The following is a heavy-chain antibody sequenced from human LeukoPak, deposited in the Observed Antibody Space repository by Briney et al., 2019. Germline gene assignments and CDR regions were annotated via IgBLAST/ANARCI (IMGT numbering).Heavy chain of an antibody. CDR3: AREGVDCSSTSCYMSGAFDI. CDR1: GYTFTSYD. CDR2: MNPNSGNT. Sequence: GASVKVSCKASGYTFTSYDINWVRQATGQGLEWMGWMNPNSGNTGYAQKFQGRVTMTRNTSISTAYMELSSLRSEDTAVYYCAREGVDCSSTSCYMSGAFDIWGQGTMVTVSS. J-gene: IGHJ3*02. V-gene: IGHV1-8*01. D-gene: IGHD2-2*02.